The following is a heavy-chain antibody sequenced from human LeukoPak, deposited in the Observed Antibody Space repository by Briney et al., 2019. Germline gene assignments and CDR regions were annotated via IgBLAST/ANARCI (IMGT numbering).Heavy chain of an antibody. D-gene: IGHD2-15*01. Sequence: ASVKVSCKASGYTFTGYYMHWVRQAPGQGLEWMGWINPNSDFTNFAQNFQGRVTMTSDTSISTAYMELSRLRSDDTAMYYCARQLSGVTGSGGRYHFDYWGQGALVTVSS. J-gene: IGHJ4*02. CDR3: ARQLSGVTGSGGRYHFDY. V-gene: IGHV1-2*02. CDR1: GYTFTGYY. CDR2: INPNSDFT.